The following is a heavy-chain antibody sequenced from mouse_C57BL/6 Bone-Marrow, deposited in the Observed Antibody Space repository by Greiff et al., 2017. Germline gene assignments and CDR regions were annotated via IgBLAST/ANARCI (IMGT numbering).Heavy chain of an antibody. CDR2: IDPSDSYT. V-gene: IGHV1-50*01. D-gene: IGHD3-1*01. J-gene: IGHJ3*01. Sequence: QVQLQQPGAELVKPGASVKMSCKASGYTFTCYWMQWVKQRPGQGLEWIGEIDPSDSYTNYNHKFKGKAPLTVDTSSSTAYMQLSSRSAEDSAVYCWARGGRGPWFACWGQGTLVTVSA. CDR1: GYTFTCYW. CDR3: ARGGRGPWFAC.